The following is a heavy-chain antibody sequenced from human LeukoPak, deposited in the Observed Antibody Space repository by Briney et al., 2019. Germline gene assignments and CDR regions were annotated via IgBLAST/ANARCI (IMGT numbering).Heavy chain of an antibody. CDR3: VRDFSRTRLERPFDY. J-gene: IGHJ4*02. CDR2: IKQDGSEE. Sequence: GGSLRLSCEASGFSFSTVPMSWVRQPPGKGLEGVANIKQDGSEEYYVDSVKGRFTISKDNAKNSLYLQMNSLRAEDTAVYYCVRDFSRTRLERPFDYWGQGTLVTVSS. V-gene: IGHV3-7*01. CDR1: GFSFSTVP. D-gene: IGHD1-1*01.